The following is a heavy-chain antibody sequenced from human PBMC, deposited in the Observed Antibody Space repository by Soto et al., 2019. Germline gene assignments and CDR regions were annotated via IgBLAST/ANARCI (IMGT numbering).Heavy chain of an antibody. CDR3: TTSGINDFWSGKIYNEASDP. CDR2: ISSSSSTI. V-gene: IGHV3-48*02. CDR1: GFTCRSYS. D-gene: IGHD3-3*01. J-gene: IGHJ5*02. Sequence: GGALRLSCAASGFTCRSYSMNCDRQAPGKGLEWVSYISSSSSTIYYADSVKGRFTISRDNAKNSLYLQMNSLRDEDTAVYYCTTSGINDFWSGKIYNEASDPWRQITLVNVSS.